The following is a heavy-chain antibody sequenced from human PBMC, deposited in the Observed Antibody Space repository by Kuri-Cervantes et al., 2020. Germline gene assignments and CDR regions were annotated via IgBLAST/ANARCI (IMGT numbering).Heavy chain of an antibody. CDR3: ARAGYGKGYDL. CDR1: GFTFSTYG. CDR2: ISYDGSG. Sequence: GESLKISCVASGFTFSTYGMHWVRQAPGKGLEWVAVISYDGSGHYADSVKGRFTISRDNSKNTLYLQMYSLRPEDTAVYYCARAGYGKGYDLWGPGTLVTVSS. D-gene: IGHD5-12*01. J-gene: IGHJ5*02. V-gene: IGHV3-30*03.